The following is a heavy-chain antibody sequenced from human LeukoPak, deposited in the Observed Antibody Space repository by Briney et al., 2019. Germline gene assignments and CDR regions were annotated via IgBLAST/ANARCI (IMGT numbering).Heavy chain of an antibody. D-gene: IGHD6-13*01. V-gene: IGHV4-59*12. CDR2: ISDSGNT. J-gene: IGHJ4*02. Sequence: SETLSLTCTVSGGSISSYYWSWIRQPPGKGLEWIGYISDSGNTNYNPSLKSRVTISVDTSKNQFSLNLTSVTAADTAVYYCARERQPSRDLDYWGQGTLVTVSS. CDR1: GGSISSYY. CDR3: ARERQPSRDLDY.